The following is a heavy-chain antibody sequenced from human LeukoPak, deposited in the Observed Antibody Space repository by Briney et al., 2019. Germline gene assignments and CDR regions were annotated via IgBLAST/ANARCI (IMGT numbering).Heavy chain of an antibody. CDR3: ARNVVGANQFDY. CDR1: GYTFTTYA. D-gene: IGHD2-15*01. V-gene: IGHV1-46*01. CDR2: INPSGGST. J-gene: IGHJ4*02. Sequence: GASVKVSCKASGYTFTTYAIQWVRQAPGQGLEWMGIINPSGGSTSYAQKFQGRVTMTRDTSTSTVYMELSSLRSEDTAVYYCARNVVGANQFDYWGQGTLVTVSS.